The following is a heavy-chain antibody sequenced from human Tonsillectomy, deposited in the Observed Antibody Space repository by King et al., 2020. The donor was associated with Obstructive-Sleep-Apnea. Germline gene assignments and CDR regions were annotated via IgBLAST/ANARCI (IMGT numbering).Heavy chain of an antibody. CDR3: ASKAYCGGVCYPWVDP. D-gene: IGHD2-21*02. V-gene: IGHV4-34*01. CDR1: GGSFSGYY. Sequence: VQLQQWGAGLLKPSETLSLTCAVYGGSFSGYYWSWIRQPPGKGLEWIGEINHSGSTNYNPSLKSRVTISVDTSRNQFSLKLSSVTAADTAVYYCASKAYCGGVCYPWVDPWGQGTLVTVSS. CDR2: INHSGST. J-gene: IGHJ5*02.